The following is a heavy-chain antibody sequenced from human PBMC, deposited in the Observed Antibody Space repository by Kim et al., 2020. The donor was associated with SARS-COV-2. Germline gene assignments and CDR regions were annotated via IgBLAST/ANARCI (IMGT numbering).Heavy chain of an antibody. CDR3: ARSHQGLEWWGRVFDY. J-gene: IGHJ4*02. Sequence: GESLKISCKGSGYSFTSYWIGWVRQMPGKGLEWMGIIYPGYSDTRYSPSFQGQVTISADKSISTAYLQWSSLKASDTAMYYCARSHQGLEWWGRVFDYWGQGTLVTVSS. D-gene: IGHD3-3*01. V-gene: IGHV5-51*01. CDR1: GYSFTSYW. CDR2: IYPGYSDT.